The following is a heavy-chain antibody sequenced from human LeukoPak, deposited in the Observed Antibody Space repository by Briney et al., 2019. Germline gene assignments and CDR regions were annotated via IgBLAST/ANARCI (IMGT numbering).Heavy chain of an antibody. CDR2: ISGSGGSK. D-gene: IGHD3-22*01. Sequence: GGSLTLSCAASGFTFSSYAMSWVRQAPGKGLEWVSAISGSGGSKYYADSVKGRFTISRDNSKNTLYLQTNSLRAEDTAVYYCAKGREGYYYDSSGYYPSDYWGQGTLVTVSS. V-gene: IGHV3-23*01. J-gene: IGHJ4*02. CDR1: GFTFSSYA. CDR3: AKGREGYYYDSSGYYPSDY.